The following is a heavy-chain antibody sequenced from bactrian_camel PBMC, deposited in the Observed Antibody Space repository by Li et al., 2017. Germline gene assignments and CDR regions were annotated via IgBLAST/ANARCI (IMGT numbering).Heavy chain of an antibody. V-gene: IGHV3S60*01. J-gene: IGHJ4*01. CDR1: GFTFDDPA. CDR2: IRSDGHT. Sequence: HVQLVESGGGSVQAGGSLRLSCTASGFTFDDPAVGWYRQAPGNECELVSFIRSDGHTHYADSVKGRFTISQDTAKNTVYLQMNSLQSEDTALYYCAKGLYSTADAVGHRVRGQGTQVTVS. D-gene: IGHD1*01.